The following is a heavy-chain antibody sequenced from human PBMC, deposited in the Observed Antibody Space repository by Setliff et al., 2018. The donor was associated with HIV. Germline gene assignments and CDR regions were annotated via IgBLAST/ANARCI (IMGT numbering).Heavy chain of an antibody. CDR3: AKGVAGLQYYYYYMDV. CDR2: ITHSGST. V-gene: IGHV4-34*01. J-gene: IGHJ6*03. CDR1: GGSFSGYY. Sequence: SETLSLTCAVYGGSFSGYYWTWIRQPPGKGLEWIGEITHSGSTNYNPSLETRVTISVDTSKNQFSLKLSSVTAADTAVYYCAKGVAGLQYYYYYMDVWGKGTTITVSS. D-gene: IGHD6-19*01.